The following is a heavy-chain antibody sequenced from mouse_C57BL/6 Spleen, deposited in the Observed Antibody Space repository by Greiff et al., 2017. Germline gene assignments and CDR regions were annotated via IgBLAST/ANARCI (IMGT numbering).Heavy chain of an antibody. Sequence: QVQLQQPGAELVRPGSSVKLSCKASGYTFTSYWMAWVKQRPGQGLEWIGNIYPSDSETNYNQKFKDKATLTVDKSSSTAYMQLSSLTSEDAAVYYCARWNWYAMDYWGQGTSVTVSS. CDR3: ARWNWYAMDY. D-gene: IGHD4-1*01. CDR1: GYTFTSYW. CDR2: IYPSDSET. V-gene: IGHV1-61*01. J-gene: IGHJ4*01.